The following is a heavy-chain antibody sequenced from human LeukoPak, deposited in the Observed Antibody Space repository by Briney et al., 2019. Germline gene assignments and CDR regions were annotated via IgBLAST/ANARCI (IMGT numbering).Heavy chain of an antibody. CDR3: ARIPGYCSSTSCANYGMDV. J-gene: IGHJ6*02. V-gene: IGHV4-39*07. CDR2: IYHSGST. Sequence: SETLSLTCTVSGGSISSSFYYWGWIRQPPGKGLEWIGSIYHSGSTYYNPSLKSRVTISVDTSRNQFSLKLSSVTAADTAVYYCARIPGYCSSTSCANYGMDVWGQGTTVTVSS. CDR1: GGSISSSFYY. D-gene: IGHD2-2*01.